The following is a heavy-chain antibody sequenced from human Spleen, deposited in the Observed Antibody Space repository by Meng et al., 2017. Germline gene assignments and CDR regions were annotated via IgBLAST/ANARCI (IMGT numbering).Heavy chain of an antibody. CDR2: IIPTPGID. Sequence: SVKVSCKASGGTLSTYTISWLRQAPGQGLEWMGRIIPTPGIDIYAQKFQGRVTITADKSTSTAYMELSSLRSEDTAVYYCARDYDYVWGSYRTYYYGMDVWGQGTTVTVSS. J-gene: IGHJ6*02. CDR1: GGTLSTYT. CDR3: ARDYDYVWGSYRTYYYGMDV. D-gene: IGHD3-16*02. V-gene: IGHV1-69*04.